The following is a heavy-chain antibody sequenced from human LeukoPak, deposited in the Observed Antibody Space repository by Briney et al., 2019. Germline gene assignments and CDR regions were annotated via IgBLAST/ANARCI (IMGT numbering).Heavy chain of an antibody. CDR1: GFTFTSYW. Sequence: GGSLRLSCAASGFTFTSYWMSWVRQAPGKGLEWVSGISPSGDITYYADSVKGRFTISRDNSKNTLYLEVISLTAEDTAVYYCAKDDAWLRFGEWSQGTLVTVSS. D-gene: IGHD3-10*01. CDR2: ISPSGDIT. J-gene: IGHJ4*02. CDR3: AKDDAWLRFGE. V-gene: IGHV3-23*01.